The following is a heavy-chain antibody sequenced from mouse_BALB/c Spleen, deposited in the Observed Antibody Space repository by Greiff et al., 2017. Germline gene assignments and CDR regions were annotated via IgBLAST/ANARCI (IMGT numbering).Heavy chain of an antibody. D-gene: IGHD1-1*01. CDR3: ARDYYGSSPRWFAY. J-gene: IGHJ3*01. CDR2: ISSGGST. Sequence: DVMLVESGGGLVKPGGSLKLSCAASGFTFSSYAMSWVRQTPEKRLEWVASISSGGSTYYPDSVKGRFTISRDNARNILYLQMSSLRSEDTAMYYCARDYYGSSPRWFAYWGQGTLVTVSA. V-gene: IGHV5-6-5*01. CDR1: GFTFSSYA.